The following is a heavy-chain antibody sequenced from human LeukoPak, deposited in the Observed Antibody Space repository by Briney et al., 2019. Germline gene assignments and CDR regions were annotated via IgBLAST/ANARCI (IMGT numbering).Heavy chain of an antibody. V-gene: IGHV4-39*01. CDR3: ARWRYYYGSGSYSHFDY. Sequence: PSETLSLTCAVYGGSFSGYYWGWIRQPPGKGLKWIGSIYYSGSTYYNPSLESRVTISVDTSKNQFSLKLSSVTAADTAVYYCARWRYYYGSGSYSHFDYWGQGTLVTVSS. CDR2: IYYSGST. CDR1: GGSFSGYY. J-gene: IGHJ4*02. D-gene: IGHD3-10*01.